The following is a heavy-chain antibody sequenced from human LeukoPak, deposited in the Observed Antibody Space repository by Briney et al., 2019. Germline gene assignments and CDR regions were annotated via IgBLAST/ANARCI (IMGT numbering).Heavy chain of an antibody. CDR3: AKAIKGNDAFDI. D-gene: IGHD3-9*01. CDR2: ISSSRSYI. V-gene: IGHV3-21*04. CDR1: GFTFSSYS. J-gene: IGHJ3*02. Sequence: GGSLRLSCAASGFTFSSYSMNWVRQAPGKGLEWVSCISSSRSYIYYADSVKGRFTISRDNSKNTLYLQMNSLRAEDTAVYYCAKAIKGNDAFDIWGQGTMVTVSS.